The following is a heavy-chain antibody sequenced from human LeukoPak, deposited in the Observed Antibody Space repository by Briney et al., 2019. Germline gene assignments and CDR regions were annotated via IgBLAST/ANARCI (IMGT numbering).Heavy chain of an antibody. Sequence: PGRSLKLSCAASGFTFSNYGMYWVRQAPGKGLEWMALIWYDGSNKCYADSVRGRFTISRDNSKNTLYLQMNSLRAEDTAVYYCARDDVAVNNAFDVWGQGTMVTVSS. D-gene: IGHD2-15*01. CDR3: ARDDVAVNNAFDV. J-gene: IGHJ3*01. CDR1: GFTFSNYG. V-gene: IGHV3-33*07. CDR2: IWYDGSNK.